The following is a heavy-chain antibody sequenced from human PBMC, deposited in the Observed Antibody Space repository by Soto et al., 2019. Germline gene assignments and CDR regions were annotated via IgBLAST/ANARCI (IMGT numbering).Heavy chain of an antibody. CDR2: ISGSGGST. CDR3: AKGTYDFWSGYSLFDY. J-gene: IGHJ4*02. V-gene: IGHV3-23*01. Sequence: PGGSLRLSCAASGFTFSSYAMSWVRQAPGKGLEWVSAISGSGGSTYYADSVKGRFTISRDNSKNTLYLQMNSLRAEDTAVYYCAKGTYDFWSGYSLFDYWGQGTLVTV. CDR1: GFTFSSYA. D-gene: IGHD3-3*01.